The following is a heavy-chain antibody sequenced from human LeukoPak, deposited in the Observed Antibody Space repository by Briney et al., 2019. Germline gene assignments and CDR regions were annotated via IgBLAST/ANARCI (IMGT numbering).Heavy chain of an antibody. D-gene: IGHD5-18*01. J-gene: IGHJ4*02. CDR1: GYTFTGYY. CDR3: ARDARSGYSYGPKVDY. Sequence: ASVTVSCKASGYTFTGYYMHWVRQAPGQGLEWMGWINPNSGGTNYAQKFQGRVTMTRDTSISTAYMELSRLRSDDTAVYYCARDARSGYSYGPKVDYWGQGTLVTVSS. V-gene: IGHV1-2*02. CDR2: INPNSGGT.